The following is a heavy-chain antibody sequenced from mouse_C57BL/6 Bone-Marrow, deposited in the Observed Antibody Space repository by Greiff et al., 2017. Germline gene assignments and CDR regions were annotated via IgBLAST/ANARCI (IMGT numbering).Heavy chain of an antibody. V-gene: IGHV1-26*01. CDR2: INPNNGGT. CDR1: GYTFTDYY. D-gene: IGHD1-1*01. J-gene: IGHJ2*01. Sequence: EVQLQQSGPELVKPGASVKLSCKASGYTFTDYYMHWVKQSPGQSLEWIGDINPNNGGTSYNEKFKGKATLTVDKSSSTAYMQLRSLTSEDSAVYYCAREDYYGSSHFDYWGRGTTLTVSS. CDR3: AREDYYGSSHFDY.